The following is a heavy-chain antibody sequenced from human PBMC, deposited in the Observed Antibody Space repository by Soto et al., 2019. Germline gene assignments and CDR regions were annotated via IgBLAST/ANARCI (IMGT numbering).Heavy chain of an antibody. V-gene: IGHV3-30*18. J-gene: IGHJ6*02. D-gene: IGHD2-2*01. Sequence: QVQLVESGGGVVQPGRSLRLSCAASGFTFSSYGMHWVRQAPGKGLEWVAVISYDGSNKYYADSVKGRFTISRDNSKNTLYLQMTSLRAEDTAVYYCAKGPAIVLGPAAMDYSYGMDVWGQGTTVTVSS. CDR2: ISYDGSNK. CDR1: GFTFSSYG. CDR3: AKGPAIVLGPAAMDYSYGMDV.